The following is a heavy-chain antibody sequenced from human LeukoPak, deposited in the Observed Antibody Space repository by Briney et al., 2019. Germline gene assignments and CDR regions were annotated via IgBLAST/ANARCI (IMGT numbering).Heavy chain of an antibody. Sequence: PSETLSLTCTVSGGSISSYYWSWIRQPPGKGLEWIGNIFYSGSTNYNPSLKSRVTLSLDTSNNQFSLKLSSVTAADTAVYYCAREAGAVFDPWGQGTLVTVSS. V-gene: IGHV4-59*01. CDR3: AREAGAVFDP. CDR1: GGSISSYY. CDR2: IFYSGST. D-gene: IGHD6-19*01. J-gene: IGHJ5*02.